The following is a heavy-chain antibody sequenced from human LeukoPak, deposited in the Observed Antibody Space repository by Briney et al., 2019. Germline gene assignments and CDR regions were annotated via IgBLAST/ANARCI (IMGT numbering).Heavy chain of an antibody. CDR3: ARDRAYSTSSLSN. D-gene: IGHD6-6*01. J-gene: IGHJ4*02. Sequence: PGGSLRLSCAASGFTFSDNYMTWVRQAPGKGLEWVALISYDKSNKYYADSVKGRFTISRDNSKNTLYLQMNSLRVEDTAVYYCARDRAYSTSSLSNWGQGTLVTVSS. V-gene: IGHV3-30*03. CDR2: ISYDKSNK. CDR1: GFTFSDNY.